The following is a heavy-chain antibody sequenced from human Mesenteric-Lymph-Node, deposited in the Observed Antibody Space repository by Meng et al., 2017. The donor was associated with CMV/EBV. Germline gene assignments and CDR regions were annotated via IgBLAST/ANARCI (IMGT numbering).Heavy chain of an antibody. J-gene: IGHJ6*02. CDR2: ITWNSGSI. D-gene: IGHD6-19*01. CDR1: GFTFGDYG. CDR3: ARDPVAVAGRYYYYYYGMDV. Sequence: SLKISCAASGFTFGDYGMHWARQAPGKGLEWVSGITWNSGSIEYADSVKGRFTISRDNAKNSLYLQMNSLRAEDTAVYYCARDPVAVAGRYYYYYYGMDVWGQGTTVTVSS. V-gene: IGHV3-9*01.